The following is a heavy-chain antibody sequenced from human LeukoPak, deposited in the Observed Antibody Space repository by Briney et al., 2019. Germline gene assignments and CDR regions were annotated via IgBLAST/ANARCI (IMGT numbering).Heavy chain of an antibody. CDR3: ARWIRYGDF. Sequence: GGSLRLSCAASGLTFSNYWMHWVRQAPGKGLVWVSRISSDGSNTNYADSVKGRFTISRDNAKNTLYLQMNTLRAEDTAVYYCARWIRYGDFWGQGTLVTVSS. D-gene: IGHD4-17*01. CDR1: GLTFSNYW. J-gene: IGHJ4*02. V-gene: IGHV3-74*01. CDR2: ISSDGSNT.